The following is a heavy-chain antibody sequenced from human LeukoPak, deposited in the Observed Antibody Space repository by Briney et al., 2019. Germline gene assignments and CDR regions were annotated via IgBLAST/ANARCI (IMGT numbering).Heavy chain of an antibody. V-gene: IGHV1-2*02. CDR1: GYTFTGYY. Sequence: ASVKVSCKASGYTFTGYYMHWVRQAPGQGLEWVGWINPNSGGTNYAQKFQGRVTMTRDTSISTAYMELSRLRSDDTAVYYCASISVVVPAATPYNWFDPWGQGTLVTVSS. J-gene: IGHJ5*02. CDR3: ASISVVVPAATPYNWFDP. D-gene: IGHD2-2*01. CDR2: INPNSGGT.